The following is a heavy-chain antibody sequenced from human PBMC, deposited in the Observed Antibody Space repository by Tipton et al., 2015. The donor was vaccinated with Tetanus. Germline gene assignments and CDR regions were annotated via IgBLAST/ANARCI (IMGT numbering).Heavy chain of an antibody. D-gene: IGHD4-17*01. Sequence: GLVKPSETLSLTCSVSGGSVTNYYWSWIRQPPGKGLEWIGYIYSSGASNYSPSFNPPLKSRLTISVDTSKKQFSLKLSSVTAADTAVYYCAGVLRGTVNYFDYWGQGTLVTVSS. J-gene: IGHJ4*02. CDR1: GGSVTNYY. CDR3: AGVLRGTVNYFDY. CDR2: IYSSGAS. V-gene: IGHV4-59*02.